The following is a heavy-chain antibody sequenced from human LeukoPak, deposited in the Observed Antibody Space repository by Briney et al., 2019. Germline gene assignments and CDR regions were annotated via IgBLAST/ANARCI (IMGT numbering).Heavy chain of an antibody. V-gene: IGHV3-30-3*01. CDR1: GFTFSSDT. Sequence: GGSLRLSCAASGFTFSSDTMHWVRQAPGQGLEWVAVISYGGINKYYADSVKGRFTISRDNSKNTLYLQMSSLSPEDTAVYYCARDSIAAAELDYWGQGTLVTVSS. D-gene: IGHD6-13*01. J-gene: IGHJ4*02. CDR2: ISYGGINK. CDR3: ARDSIAAAELDY.